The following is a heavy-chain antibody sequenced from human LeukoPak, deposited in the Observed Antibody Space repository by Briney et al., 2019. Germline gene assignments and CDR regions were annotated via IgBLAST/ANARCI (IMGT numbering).Heavy chain of an antibody. D-gene: IGHD3-10*01. Sequence: PSETPSLTCTVSGGSISSSSYYWGWIRQPPGKGLEWIGSIYYSGSTYYNPSLKSRVTISVDTSKNQFSLKLSSVTAADTAVYYCARAPITMARGVIPPGYFDYWGQGTLVTVSS. CDR3: ARAPITMARGVIPPGYFDY. CDR2: IYYSGST. J-gene: IGHJ4*02. CDR1: GGSISSSSYY. V-gene: IGHV4-39*01.